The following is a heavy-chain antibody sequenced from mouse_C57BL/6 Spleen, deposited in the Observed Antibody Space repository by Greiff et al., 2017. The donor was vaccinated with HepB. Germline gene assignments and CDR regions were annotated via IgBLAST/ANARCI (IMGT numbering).Heavy chain of an antibody. CDR1: GYTFTSYW. CDR3: AREGDQNYFDY. V-gene: IGHV1-61*01. CDR2: IYPSDSET. Sequence: QVQLQQPGAELVRPGSSVKLSCKASGYTFTSYWMDWVKQRPGQGLEWIGNIYPSDSETHYNQKFKDKATLTVDKSSSTAYMQLSSLTSEDSAVYYCAREGDQNYFDYWGQGTTLTVSS. J-gene: IGHJ2*01.